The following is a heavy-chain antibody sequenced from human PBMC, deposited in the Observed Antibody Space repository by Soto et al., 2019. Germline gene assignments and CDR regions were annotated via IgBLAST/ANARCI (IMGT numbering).Heavy chain of an antibody. D-gene: IGHD3-22*01. J-gene: IGHJ4*02. CDR3: AFDYYDSSGYYSPFDY. CDR2: IIPIFGTA. V-gene: IGHV1-69*13. CDR1: GYTFTSYG. Sequence: SVKVSCKASGYTFTSYGISWVRQAPGQGLEWMGGIIPIFGTANYAQKFQGRVTITADESTSTAYMELSSLRSEDTAVYYCAFDYYDSSGYYSPFDYWGQGTLVTVSS.